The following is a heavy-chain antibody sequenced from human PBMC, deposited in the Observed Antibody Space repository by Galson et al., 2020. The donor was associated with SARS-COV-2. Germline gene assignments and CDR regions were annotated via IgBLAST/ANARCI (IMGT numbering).Heavy chain of an antibody. Sequence: SETLSLTCTVSGGSISSSSYYWGWIRQPPGKGLEWIGSIYYSGSTYYNPSLKSRVTISVDTSKNQFSLKLSSVTAADTAVYYCARLYSIAAAGIDAFDIWGQGTMVTVSS. CDR2: IYYSGST. CDR3: ARLYSIAAAGIDAFDI. J-gene: IGHJ3*02. V-gene: IGHV4-39*01. D-gene: IGHD6-13*01. CDR1: GGSISSSSYY.